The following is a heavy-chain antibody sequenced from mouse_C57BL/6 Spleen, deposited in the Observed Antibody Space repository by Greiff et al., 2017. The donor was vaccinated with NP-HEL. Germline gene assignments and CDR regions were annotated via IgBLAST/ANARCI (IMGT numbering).Heavy chain of an antibody. J-gene: IGHJ4*01. Sequence: VQLKQSGAELVKPGASVKMSCKASGYTFTSYWITWVKQRPGQGLEWIGDIYPGSGSTNYNEKFKSKATLTVDTSSSTAYMQLSSLTSEDSAVYYCARRDYGSNYAMDYWGQGTSVTVSS. CDR2: IYPGSGST. CDR3: ARRDYGSNYAMDY. D-gene: IGHD1-1*01. V-gene: IGHV1-55*01. CDR1: GYTFTSYW.